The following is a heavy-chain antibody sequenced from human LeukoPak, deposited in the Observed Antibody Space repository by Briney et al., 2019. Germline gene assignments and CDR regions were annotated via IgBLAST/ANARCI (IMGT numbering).Heavy chain of an antibody. J-gene: IGHJ4*02. CDR1: GFTFSTYA. D-gene: IGHD6-6*01. V-gene: IGHV3-23*01. Sequence: TGGSLRLSCAASGFTFSTYAMSWVRQAPGKGLEWVSAISGSGGRTYYADSVKGRFTIPRDNSKNTLDLQMNSLRAEDTAVYYCAKESGSSIVARLSHWGQGTLVTVSS. CDR2: ISGSGGRT. CDR3: AKESGSSIVARLSH.